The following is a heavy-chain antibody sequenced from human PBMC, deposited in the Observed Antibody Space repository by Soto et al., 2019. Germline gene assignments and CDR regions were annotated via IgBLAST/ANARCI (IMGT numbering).Heavy chain of an antibody. Sequence: SQTLSLTCAISGDNVSSNSAAWNWIRPSPSRVLEWLGRTYYRSKWYNDYAVSVKSRITINPDTSKNQFSLQLNSVTPEDTAVYYCARRPYQWLSKTYAFDIWGQGTMLAVSS. CDR3: ARRPYQWLSKTYAFDI. CDR2: TYYRSKWYN. J-gene: IGHJ3*02. CDR1: GDNVSSNSAA. V-gene: IGHV6-1*01. D-gene: IGHD6-19*01.